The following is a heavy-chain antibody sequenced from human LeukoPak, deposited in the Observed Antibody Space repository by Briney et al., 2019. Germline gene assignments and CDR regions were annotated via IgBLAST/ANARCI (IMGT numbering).Heavy chain of an antibody. CDR3: AREVGGWYLNYFDY. V-gene: IGHV3-30*14. Sequence: PGGSLRLSCVASGLAFSSYSMHWVRQAPGKGLEWVGVISYDGSDEYYTDSVKGRFTISRDNSKNTLYLQMNSLRAEDTAVYYCAREVGGWYLNYFDYWGQGTLVTVSS. CDR1: GLAFSSYS. D-gene: IGHD6-19*01. CDR2: ISYDGSDE. J-gene: IGHJ4*02.